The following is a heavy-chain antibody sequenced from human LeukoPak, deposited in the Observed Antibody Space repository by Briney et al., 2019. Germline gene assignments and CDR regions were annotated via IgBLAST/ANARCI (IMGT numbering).Heavy chain of an antibody. CDR2: VYYTGGT. Sequence: SETLSLTCSVSGDSITSSSYYWAWIRQPPERGLEWIGSVYYTGGTNYSPSLKSRVTMSVDTSKNQFSLMLSSVTAADTAVYYCARHGGTRITLIEVYYFDSWGQGTPVTVSS. D-gene: IGHD4-11*01. CDR1: GDSITSSSYY. CDR3: ARHGGTRITLIEVYYFDS. V-gene: IGHV4-39*01. J-gene: IGHJ4*02.